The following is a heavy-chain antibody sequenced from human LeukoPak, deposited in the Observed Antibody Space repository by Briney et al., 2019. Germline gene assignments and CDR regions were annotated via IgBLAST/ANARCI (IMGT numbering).Heavy chain of an antibody. D-gene: IGHD6-19*01. CDR2: INPNSGGT. J-gene: IGHJ4*02. Sequence: ASAKVSCKASGYTFTGYYMHWVRQAPGQGLEWMGWINPNSGGTNYAQKFQGRVTMTRDTSISTAYMELSRLRSDDTAVYYCARVEIAVAGTLFDYWGQGTLVTVSS. CDR1: GYTFTGYY. V-gene: IGHV1-2*02. CDR3: ARVEIAVAGTLFDY.